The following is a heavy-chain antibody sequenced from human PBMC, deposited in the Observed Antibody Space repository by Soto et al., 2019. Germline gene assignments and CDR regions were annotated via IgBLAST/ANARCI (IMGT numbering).Heavy chain of an antibody. Sequence: GESLKISCKVSGHSFVTHWIGLVRQMPGKGLEWMGIIYPGDSETKYSPSFQGQVTISADKSISTAYLQWSSMKASDTALYYCVSTINGYFEYWGQGTLVTVSS. D-gene: IGHD3-9*01. CDR3: VSTINGYFEY. CDR1: GHSFVTHW. J-gene: IGHJ4*02. CDR2: IYPGDSET. V-gene: IGHV5-51*01.